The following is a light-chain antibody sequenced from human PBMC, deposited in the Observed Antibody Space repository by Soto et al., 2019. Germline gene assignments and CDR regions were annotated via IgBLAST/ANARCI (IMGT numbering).Light chain of an antibody. CDR2: GAS. CDR3: QQYKNWPL. J-gene: IGKJ1*01. Sequence: IVMTQSPATLSVPPGEGVTLSCRASQSVRSHLAWYQQKPGKPPRLLIYGASTRATGTPARFSGSGFGTEFTLTISSLQSEDFAVYYCQQYKNWPLFGQGTKVDI. CDR1: QSVRSH. V-gene: IGKV3-15*01.